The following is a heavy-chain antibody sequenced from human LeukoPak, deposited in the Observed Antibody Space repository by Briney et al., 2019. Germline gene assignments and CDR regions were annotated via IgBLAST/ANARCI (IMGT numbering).Heavy chain of an antibody. J-gene: IGHJ4*02. CDR1: GFTFSNAW. D-gene: IGHD3-22*01. CDR2: IKSKTDGGTT. V-gene: IGHV3-15*07. CDR3: TIDGDYYDSSTNFDY. Sequence: GGSLRLSCAASGFTFSNAWMIWVRQAPGKGLEWVGRIKSKTDGGTTDYAAPVKGRFAISRDDSKNTLYLQMNSLKTEDTAVYYCTIDGDYYDSSTNFDYWGQGTLVTVSS.